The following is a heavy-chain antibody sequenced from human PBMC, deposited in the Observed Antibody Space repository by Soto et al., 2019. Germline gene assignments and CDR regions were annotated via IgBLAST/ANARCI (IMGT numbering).Heavy chain of an antibody. Sequence: GGSLRLSCAASGFTFSFYTMNWVRQAPGRGLEWISYIDTSSSVIFYVDSVKGRFTVSRDNGKNSLDLQMNSLRDEDTAVYYCAREYSTSSGRALDIWGQGTMVTVSS. CDR2: IDTSSSVI. CDR1: GFTFSFYT. D-gene: IGHD6-6*01. CDR3: AREYSTSSGRALDI. V-gene: IGHV3-48*02. J-gene: IGHJ3*02.